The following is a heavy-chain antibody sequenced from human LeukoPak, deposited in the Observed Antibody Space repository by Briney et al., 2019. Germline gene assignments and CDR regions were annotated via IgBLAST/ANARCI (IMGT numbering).Heavy chain of an antibody. CDR2: IKQDGSEK. CDR3: ARDRRPTAYIGMDV. Sequence: GGSLRLSCAVSGFTFSSHWMSWVRQAPGKGLEWVANIKQDGSEKYYVDSVKGRFTISRDNSKNSLYLQINSLRVEDTAVYYCARDRRPTAYIGMDVWGQGTTVTVSS. J-gene: IGHJ6*02. CDR1: GFTFSSHW. V-gene: IGHV3-7*04. D-gene: IGHD1-1*01.